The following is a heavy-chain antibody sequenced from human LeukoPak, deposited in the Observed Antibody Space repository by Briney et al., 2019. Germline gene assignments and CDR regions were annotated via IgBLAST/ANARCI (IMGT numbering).Heavy chain of an antibody. CDR3: VRDQGSGDILS. J-gene: IGHJ4*02. CDR2: IWSAGANA. CDR1: GFSFSRHG. V-gene: IGHV3-33*01. Sequence: HSGGSLRLSCAASGFSFSRHGMHWVRQAPGKGLEWVAIIWSAGANADYADSVKGRFTISRDNSKNTLYLQMNSLRAEDTAIYFCVRDQGSGDILSWGLGTLVTVSS. D-gene: IGHD2-21*01.